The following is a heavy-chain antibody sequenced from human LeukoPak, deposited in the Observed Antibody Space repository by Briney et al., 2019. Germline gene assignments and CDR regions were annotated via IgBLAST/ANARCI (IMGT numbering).Heavy chain of an antibody. J-gene: IGHJ4*02. Sequence: GGSLRLSCAASGFTFVGNAVTWVRQAPGKGLEWVSTISGSGDAYYADSVKGRFTISRDDSKSTLSLQMNSLRAEDTALYYCAKKYYYGSGTYIFYFDYWGQGTPVTVSS. D-gene: IGHD3-10*01. V-gene: IGHV3-23*01. CDR2: ISGSGDA. CDR3: AKKYYYGSGTYIFYFDY. CDR1: GFTFVGNA.